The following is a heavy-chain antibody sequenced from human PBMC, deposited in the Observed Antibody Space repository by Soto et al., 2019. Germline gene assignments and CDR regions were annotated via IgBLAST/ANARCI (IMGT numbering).Heavy chain of an antibody. Sequence: GGSLRLSCAASGFTFSSYEMNWVRQAPGKGLEWVSYISSSGSTIYYADSVKGRFTISRDSAKNSLYLQMNSLRAEDTAVYYCARESSGWQNSYYGMDVWGQGTTVTVSS. V-gene: IGHV3-48*03. CDR3: ARESSGWQNSYYGMDV. D-gene: IGHD6-19*01. CDR2: ISSSGSTI. CDR1: GFTFSSYE. J-gene: IGHJ6*02.